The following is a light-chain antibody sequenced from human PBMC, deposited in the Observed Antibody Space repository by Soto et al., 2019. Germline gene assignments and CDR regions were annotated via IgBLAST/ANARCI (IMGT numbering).Light chain of an antibody. J-gene: IGKJ3*01. CDR3: QQCYSTPFT. CDR2: AES. CDR1: QSISSY. Sequence: DIKMTQSPSSLSASVGDRVTITCRASQSISSYLNWYQQKPGKAPKLLIYAESSLQSGVPSRFSGSGSGTDFTLTISSLQPEDFATYYCQQCYSTPFTYGPGTKVDI. V-gene: IGKV1-39*01.